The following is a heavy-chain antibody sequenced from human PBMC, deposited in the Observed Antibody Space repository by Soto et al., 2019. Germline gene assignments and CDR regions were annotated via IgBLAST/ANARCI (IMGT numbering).Heavy chain of an antibody. V-gene: IGHV3-7*03. CDR3: ARDFRVLRYFDYYGMDV. CDR2: IKQGGSEK. J-gene: IGHJ6*02. D-gene: IGHD3-9*01. CDR1: GFTFSSYW. Sequence: PGGSLRLSCAASGFTFSSYWMSWVRQASGKGLEWVANIKQGGSEKYYVDSAKGRFTISRDNAKNSLYLQMNSLRAEDTAVYYCARDFRVLRYFDYYGMDVWGQGTTVTVSS.